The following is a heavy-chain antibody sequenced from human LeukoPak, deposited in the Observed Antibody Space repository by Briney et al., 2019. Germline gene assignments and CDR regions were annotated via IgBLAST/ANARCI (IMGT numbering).Heavy chain of an antibody. CDR1: GFTFSSYA. Sequence: GSLRLSCAASGFTFSSYAMSWVRQAPGKGLEWIGYIYYSGSTNYNPSLKSRVTISVDTSKNQFSLKLSSVTAADTAVYYCARHPAVIRGAVAGVFDYWGQGTLVTVSS. CDR3: ARHPAVIRGAVAGVFDY. V-gene: IGHV4-59*08. D-gene: IGHD6-19*01. J-gene: IGHJ4*02. CDR2: IYYSGST.